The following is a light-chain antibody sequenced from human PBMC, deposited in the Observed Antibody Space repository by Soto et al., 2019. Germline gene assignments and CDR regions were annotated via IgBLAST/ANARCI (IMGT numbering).Light chain of an antibody. CDR2: KAS. Sequence: DIQMTQSPSTLSASIGDRVTITCRASQSISSWLACHQQKPGKAPKLLISKASSLESGVPSRFSGSGSGTEFALTISSLQPDDFATYYCQQYNSYRTFGQGTKVDIK. J-gene: IGKJ1*01. V-gene: IGKV1-5*03. CDR3: QQYNSYRT. CDR1: QSISSW.